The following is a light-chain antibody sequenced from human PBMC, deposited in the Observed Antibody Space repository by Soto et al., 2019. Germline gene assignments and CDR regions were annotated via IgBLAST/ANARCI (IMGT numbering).Light chain of an antibody. CDR1: HRVAGY. J-gene: IGKJ1*01. CDR3: QQYHNWPA. V-gene: IGKV3-15*01. CDR2: DAS. Sequence: EILMTQSPATLSVSPGERATLSCRASHRVAGYLAWYQQKPGQAPRLLIYDASTRATGIPARFSGSGSGTEFTLTISSLQSEDFAVYYCQQYHNWPAFGQGTKVEIK.